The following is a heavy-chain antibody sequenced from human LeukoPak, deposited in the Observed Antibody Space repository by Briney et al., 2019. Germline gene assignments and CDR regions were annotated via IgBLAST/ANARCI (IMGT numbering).Heavy chain of an antibody. CDR2: ISGSSTYI. J-gene: IGHJ4*02. V-gene: IGHV3-21*01. CDR3: ARDLGVLTFDY. Sequence: GGSLSLSCAASGFTFSTYSMNWVRQAPGKGLEWVPSISGSSTYIFYADSVKGRFTISRDNAKNSLYLQMNSLRVEDTAVYYCARDLGVLTFDYWGQGTLVTVSS. D-gene: IGHD3-10*01. CDR1: GFTFSTYS.